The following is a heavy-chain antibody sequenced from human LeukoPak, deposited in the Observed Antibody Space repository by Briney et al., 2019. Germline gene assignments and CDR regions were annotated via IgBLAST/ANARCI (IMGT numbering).Heavy chain of an antibody. Sequence: PGGSLRLSCAASGFTFSKDDFHWVRQAPGKGLEWVAAIGVTGDTYYADSVKGRFTISRDNAKNSLHLQMDSLSAEDTAVYYCARDFWSGYYTEDWGQGALVIVSS. CDR3: ARDFWSGYYTED. CDR1: GFTFSKDD. CDR2: IGVTGDT. J-gene: IGHJ4*02. V-gene: IGHV3-13*01. D-gene: IGHD3-3*01.